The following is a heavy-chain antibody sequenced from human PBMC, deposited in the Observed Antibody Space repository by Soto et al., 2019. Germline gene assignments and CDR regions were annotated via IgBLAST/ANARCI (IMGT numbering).Heavy chain of an antibody. D-gene: IGHD4-4*01. CDR1: GYTFTSYD. V-gene: IGHV1-8*01. Sequence: ASVKVSCKASGYTFTSYDINWVRQATGQGLEWMGWMNPNSGNTGYAQKFQGRVTMTRNTSISTAYMELSSLRSEDTAVYYCARYSTLENWFDPWGQGTLVTVSS. J-gene: IGHJ5*02. CDR2: MNPNSGNT. CDR3: ARYSTLENWFDP.